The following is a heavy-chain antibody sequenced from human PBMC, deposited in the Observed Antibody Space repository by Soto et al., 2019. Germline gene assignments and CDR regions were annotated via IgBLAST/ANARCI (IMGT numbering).Heavy chain of an antibody. J-gene: IGHJ4*02. D-gene: IGHD1-1*01. Sequence: QVQLVQSGAEVKKPGSSVKVSCKASGGTFSSYTISWVRQAPGQGLEWMGRIIPILGIANYAQKFQGRVTITADKSTSTAYMELSSLRSEDTAVYYCARPDNWNDVPGGYWGQGTLVTVSS. V-gene: IGHV1-69*02. CDR1: GGTFSSYT. CDR2: IIPILGIA. CDR3: ARPDNWNDVPGGY.